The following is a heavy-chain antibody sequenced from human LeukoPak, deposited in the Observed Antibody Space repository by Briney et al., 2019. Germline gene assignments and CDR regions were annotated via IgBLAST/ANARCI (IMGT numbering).Heavy chain of an antibody. CDR1: GGSISSYY. J-gene: IGHJ4*02. CDR2: IYYSGST. Sequence: SETLSLTCTVSGGSISSYYWSWIRQPPGKGLEWIGYIYYSGSTNYNPSLKSRVTISVDTSKNQFSLKLSSVTAADTAVYYCARQVGGYLYYWGQGTLVTVSS. CDR3: ARQVGGYLYY. V-gene: IGHV4-59*08. D-gene: IGHD2-15*01.